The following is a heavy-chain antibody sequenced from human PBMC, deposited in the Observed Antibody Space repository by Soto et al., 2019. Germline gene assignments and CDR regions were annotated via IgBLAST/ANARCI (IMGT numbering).Heavy chain of an antibody. CDR3: AREETAWPLAYGLDV. D-gene: IGHD2-21*02. Sequence: PVGSLRLSCAASGFTFGSYSMHWVRQAPGKGLEWVSSISSSGDTYYADSLKGRLTISRDYAKNSLSLQMNSLRAEDTAVYYCAREETAWPLAYGLDVWGQGTTVTVSS. V-gene: IGHV3-21*01. CDR1: GFTFGSYS. CDR2: ISSSGDT. J-gene: IGHJ6*02.